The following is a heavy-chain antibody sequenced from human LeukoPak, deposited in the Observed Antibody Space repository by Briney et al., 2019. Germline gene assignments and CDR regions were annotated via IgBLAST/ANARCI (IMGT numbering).Heavy chain of an antibody. D-gene: IGHD6-19*01. CDR2: IYHSGST. J-gene: IGHJ4*02. CDR3: ARGNPYSSGWYPRYYFDY. V-gene: IGHV4-30-2*01. CDR1: GGSISSGGYS. Sequence: PSETLSLTCAVSGGSISSGGYSWSWIRQPPGKGLEWIGYIYHSGSTYYNPSLKSRVTISVDRSKNQFSLKLSSVTAADTAVYYCARGNPYSSGWYPRYYFDYWGQGTLVTVSS.